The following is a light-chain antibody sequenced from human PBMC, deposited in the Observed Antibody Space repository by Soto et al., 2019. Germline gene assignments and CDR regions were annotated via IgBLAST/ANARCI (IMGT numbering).Light chain of an antibody. CDR3: QQYANSPYT. CDR2: GAS. Sequence: EIVLTQSPGTLPLSPGERATLSCRASRSVIMNYLAWYQQKPGQAPRLLIYGASRRASGIPDRFSGSGSGTDFTLTISRLDPEDFAVYFCQQYANSPYTFGQGTKLEIK. CDR1: RSVIMNY. J-gene: IGKJ2*01. V-gene: IGKV3-20*01.